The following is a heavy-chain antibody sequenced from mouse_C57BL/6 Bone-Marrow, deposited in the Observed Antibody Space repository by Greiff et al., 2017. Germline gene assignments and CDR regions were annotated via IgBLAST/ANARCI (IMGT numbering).Heavy chain of an antibody. V-gene: IGHV1-82*01. CDR1: GYAFSSSW. Sequence: QVQLQQSGPELVKPGASVKLSCKASGYAFSSSWMNWVKQRPGKGLEWIGRIYPGDGDTNYNGTFKGKATLTADKSSSTAYMQLSSLTSEDSAVYFCAKGYAHWYFDVWGTGTTVTVSS. D-gene: IGHD3-1*01. CDR3: AKGYAHWYFDV. J-gene: IGHJ1*03. CDR2: IYPGDGDT.